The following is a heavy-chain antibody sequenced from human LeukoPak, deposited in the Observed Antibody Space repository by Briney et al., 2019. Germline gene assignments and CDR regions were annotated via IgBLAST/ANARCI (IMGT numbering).Heavy chain of an antibody. D-gene: IGHD6-19*01. V-gene: IGHV4-4*07. CDR1: GGSISSYY. J-gene: IGHJ4*02. Sequence: SETLSLTCTVSGGSISSYYWSWIRQPAGKGLEWIGRIYTSGSTNYNPSLKSRVTISVDTSKNQFSLKVSSMTAADTAVYYCARLVSIAVAPSFDYWGQGTLVTVSS. CDR3: ARLVSIAVAPSFDY. CDR2: IYTSGST.